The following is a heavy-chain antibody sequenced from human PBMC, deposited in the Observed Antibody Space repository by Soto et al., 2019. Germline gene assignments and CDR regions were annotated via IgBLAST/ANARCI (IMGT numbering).Heavy chain of an antibody. D-gene: IGHD3-22*01. CDR3: ARVNMIDTHFDY. J-gene: IGHJ4*02. CDR2: INSDGSST. CDR1: GFTFSSYW. Sequence: PGRSLRLSCAASGFTFSSYWMHWVRQAPGKGLVWVSRINSDGSSTSYADSVKGRFTISRDNAKNTLYLQMNSLRAEDTAVYYGARVNMIDTHFDYWDQGTLVTVSS. V-gene: IGHV3-74*01.